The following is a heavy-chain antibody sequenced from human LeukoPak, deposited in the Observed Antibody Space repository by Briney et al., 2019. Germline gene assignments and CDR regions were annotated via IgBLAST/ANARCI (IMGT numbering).Heavy chain of an antibody. CDR1: GGSISGYY. D-gene: IGHD3-22*01. J-gene: IGHJ4*02. V-gene: IGHV4-59*01. CDR3: ARGYKDSSGYQYSFGF. Sequence: SETLSLTCVVSGGSISGYYWSWIRQPPGKGLEWIGYGHSSGRTNYNASLKSRATLSVDTSRNDFSLKLTSVTAADTAVYYCARGYKDSSGYQYSFGFWGRGTLVTVSS. CDR2: GHSSGRT.